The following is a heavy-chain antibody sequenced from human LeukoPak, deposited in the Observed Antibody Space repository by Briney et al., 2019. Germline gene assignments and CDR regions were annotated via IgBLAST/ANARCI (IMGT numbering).Heavy chain of an antibody. V-gene: IGHV3-30-3*01. CDR3: ARDGGRYAPY. J-gene: IGHJ4*02. Sequence: PGGSLRLSCAASGFTFSSYAMHWVRQAPGKGLEWVAVISYDGSNKYYADSVKGRFTISRDNSKNTLYLQMNSLRAEDTAVYYCARDGGRYAPYWGQGTLVTVSS. CDR2: ISYDGSNK. D-gene: IGHD3-16*01. CDR1: GFTFSSYA.